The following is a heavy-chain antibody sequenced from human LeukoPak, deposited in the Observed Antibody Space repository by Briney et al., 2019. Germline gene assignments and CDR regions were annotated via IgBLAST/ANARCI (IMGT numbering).Heavy chain of an antibody. CDR1: GFTFSSYG. CDR3: AKDRLSYTAMGLFDY. J-gene: IGHJ4*02. V-gene: IGHV3-30*18. CDR2: ISYDGSNK. D-gene: IGHD5-18*01. Sequence: GGSLRLSCAASGFTFSSYGMHWVRQAPGKGLEWVAVISYDGSNKYYADSVKGRFTISRDNSKNTLYLQMNSLRAEDTAVYYCAKDRLSYTAMGLFDYWGQGTLVTVSS.